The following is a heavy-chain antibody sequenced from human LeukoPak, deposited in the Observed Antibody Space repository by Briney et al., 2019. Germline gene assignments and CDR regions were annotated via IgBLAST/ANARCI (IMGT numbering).Heavy chain of an antibody. Sequence: GASVKVSCKASVYTFTSYYMHWVRQAPGQGLEWMGIINPSGGSTSYAQKFQGRVTMTRDTSTSTVYMELSSLRSEDTAVYYCARGILLLWFGELSHQFDPWGQGTLVTVSS. V-gene: IGHV1-46*01. D-gene: IGHD3-10*01. CDR1: VYTFTSYY. CDR3: ARGILLLWFGELSHQFDP. J-gene: IGHJ5*02. CDR2: INPSGGST.